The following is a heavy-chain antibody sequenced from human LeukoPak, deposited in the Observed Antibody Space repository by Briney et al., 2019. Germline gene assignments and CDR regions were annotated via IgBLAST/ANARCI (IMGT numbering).Heavy chain of an antibody. CDR3: ARLTRAGHSFYYGMDV. V-gene: IGHV4-59*08. CDR1: GGSISNDY. CDR2: FYYSGGT. Sequence: SETLSLTCTVSGGSISNDYWNWIRQPPGKGLEWIGYFYYSGGTYYNSSLKSRVAISVDTSKNQFSLRLSSVTAADTALYYYARLTRAGHSFYYGMDVWGQGTTVIVSS. J-gene: IGHJ6*02.